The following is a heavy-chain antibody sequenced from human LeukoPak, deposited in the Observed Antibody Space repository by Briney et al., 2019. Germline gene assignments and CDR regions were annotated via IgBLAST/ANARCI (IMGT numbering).Heavy chain of an antibody. J-gene: IGHJ4*02. V-gene: IGHV4-34*01. Sequence: SETLSLTCAVYGGSFSGYYWSWIRQPPGKGLEWIGEINHSGSTNYNPSLKSRVTISVDTSKNQFSLKLSSVTAADTAVYHCARGSRSTMVRGVINFGSAYFDYWGQGTLVTVSS. CDR1: GGSFSGYY. D-gene: IGHD3-10*01. CDR2: INHSGST. CDR3: ARGSRSTMVRGVINFGSAYFDY.